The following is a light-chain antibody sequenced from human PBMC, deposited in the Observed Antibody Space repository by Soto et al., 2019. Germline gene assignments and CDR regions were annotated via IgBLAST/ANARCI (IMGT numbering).Light chain of an antibody. CDR1: QSISSW. J-gene: IGKJ1*01. Sequence: DIQMTQSPSTLSASVGDRVTITCRASQSISSWLAWYQQKPGKAPKLLIYDASSLESGVPSRFIGSGSGTEFTLTISSLQPDDFATYYCQQYKTFGQGTKVEIK. V-gene: IGKV1-5*01. CDR2: DAS. CDR3: QQYKT.